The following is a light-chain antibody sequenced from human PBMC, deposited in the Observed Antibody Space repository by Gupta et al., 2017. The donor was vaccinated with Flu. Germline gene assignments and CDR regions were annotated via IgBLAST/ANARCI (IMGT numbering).Light chain of an antibody. J-gene: IGKJ4*01. CDR2: DAS. CDR1: QDISNY. V-gene: IGKV1-33*01. CDR3: QQYDNLPR. Sequence: DIQMTQSPSSLSASVGDRVTITCQASQDISNYLNWYPQKPGKAPKLLIYDASNLETGVPSRFSGSGSGTDFTVTISSLQPEDIATYYCQQYDNLPRFGGGTKVEIK.